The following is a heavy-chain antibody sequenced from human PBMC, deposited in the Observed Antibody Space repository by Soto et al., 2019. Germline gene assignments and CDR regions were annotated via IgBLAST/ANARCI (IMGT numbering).Heavy chain of an antibody. CDR2: MHTSGGT. Sequence: WETLSLTCTVSCGSISSFYWNWFRQPAGKGLEWIGRMHTSGGTNYNPSLKSRVTMSVDTSKNQFSLQLSSVTAADTAVYYCARGLKTAAYFFDYWGQGTLVTVSS. V-gene: IGHV4-4*07. CDR1: CGSISSFY. D-gene: IGHD2-2*01. CDR3: ARGLKTAAYFFDY. J-gene: IGHJ4*02.